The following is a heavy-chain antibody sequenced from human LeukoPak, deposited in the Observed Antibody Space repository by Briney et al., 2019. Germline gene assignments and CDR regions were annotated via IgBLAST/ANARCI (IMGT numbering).Heavy chain of an antibody. Sequence: ASVKVSCKASGYTFTGYYMNWVRQAPGQGLEWMGWISPNSGGTNYAQKFQGRVTMTRDRSISTAYMELSRLRSDDTAVYYCARDRNYYDSSGCFDIWGQGTMVTVSS. CDR2: ISPNSGGT. J-gene: IGHJ3*02. V-gene: IGHV1-2*02. CDR1: GYTFTGYY. CDR3: ARDRNYYDSSGCFDI. D-gene: IGHD3-22*01.